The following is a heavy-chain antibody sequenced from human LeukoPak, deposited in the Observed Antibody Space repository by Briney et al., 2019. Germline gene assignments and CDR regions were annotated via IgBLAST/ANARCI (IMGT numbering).Heavy chain of an antibody. CDR2: IYYSGST. D-gene: IGHD3-16*01. CDR1: GGSFRIFN. CDR3: ARSLISFGSPGATGFDC. V-gene: IGHV4-59*01. Sequence: SETLSLTCTVSGGSFRIFNGSWSLQPPGKGLEWIGYIYYSGSTDYNPSLKSRVTMSLDTSKNQFSLNLNSVTAADTAVYYCARSLISFGSPGATGFDCWGQGTLVTVSS. J-gene: IGHJ4*02.